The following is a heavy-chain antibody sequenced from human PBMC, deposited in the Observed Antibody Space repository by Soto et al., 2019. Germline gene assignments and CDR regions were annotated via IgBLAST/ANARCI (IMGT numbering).Heavy chain of an antibody. CDR3: ARGPLVVGWELLDYYYYGMDV. V-gene: IGHV3-21*01. CDR1: GFTFSSYS. Sequence: PGGSLRLSCAASGFTFSSYSMNWVRQAPGKGLEWVSSISSSSSYIYYADSVKGRFTISRDNAKNSLYLQMNSLRAEDTAVYYCARGPLVVGWELLDYYYYGMDVWGQGTTVTV. CDR2: ISSSSSYI. J-gene: IGHJ6*02. D-gene: IGHD1-26*01.